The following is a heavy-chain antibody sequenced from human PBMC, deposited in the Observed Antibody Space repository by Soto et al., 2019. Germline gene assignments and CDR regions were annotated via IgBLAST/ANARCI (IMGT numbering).Heavy chain of an antibody. CDR1: GFSLHASGAR. D-gene: IGHD2-8*01. CDR3: AHGEYSSDRWCFFDY. V-gene: IGHV2-5*02. Sequence: SGPTLVNPTQTLTLTCTLSGFSLHASGARVGWIRQPPGKALEWLALIYWDDGKRYSPSLKNRLTVTKDTLKNQVVLTMTNMDRPDTGTYYCAHGEYSSDRWCFFDYGEQGTLVTVSS. CDR2: IYWDDGK. J-gene: IGHJ4*02.